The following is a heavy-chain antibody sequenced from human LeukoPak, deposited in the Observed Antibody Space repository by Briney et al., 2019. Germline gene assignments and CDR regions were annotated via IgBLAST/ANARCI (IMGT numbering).Heavy chain of an antibody. CDR3: AKGYYDSSGQGPFDY. D-gene: IGHD3-22*01. J-gene: IGHJ4*02. Sequence: GGSLRLSCAASGFTFSSYSMNWVRQAPGKGLEWVSYISSSSSTIYYADSVKGRFTISRDNAKNSLYLQMNSLRAEDTAVYYCAKGYYDSSGQGPFDYWGQGTLVTVSS. CDR2: ISSSSSTI. CDR1: GFTFSSYS. V-gene: IGHV3-48*01.